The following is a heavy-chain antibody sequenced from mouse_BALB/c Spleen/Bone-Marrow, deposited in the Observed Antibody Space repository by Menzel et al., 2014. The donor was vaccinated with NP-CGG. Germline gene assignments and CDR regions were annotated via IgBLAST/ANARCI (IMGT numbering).Heavy chain of an antibody. Sequence: DVMLVESGGGLVKLGGSLKLSCAASGFTFSCYYMSWVRQTPEKRLELVAAITSNGGNTYYPDTVKGRFTISRDNARNTLYLQMSSLKSEDTALYYCTRHGSSHAMDSWGQGASVTVSS. CDR1: GFTFSCYY. D-gene: IGHD1-1*01. J-gene: IGHJ4*01. CDR3: TRHGSSHAMDS. CDR2: ITSNGGNT. V-gene: IGHV5-6-2*01.